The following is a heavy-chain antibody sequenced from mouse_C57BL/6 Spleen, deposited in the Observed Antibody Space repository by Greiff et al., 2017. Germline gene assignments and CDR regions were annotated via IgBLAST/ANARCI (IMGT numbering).Heavy chain of an antibody. D-gene: IGHD1-1*01. J-gene: IGHJ1*03. Sequence: VKLMESGGGLVKPGGSLKLSCAASGFTFSSYAMSWVRQTPEKRLEWVATLSDGGSYTYYPDNVKGRFTISRDNAKNNLYLQMSHLKSEDTAMYYCAREGTTVVAPHWYFDVWGTGTTVTVSS. CDR2: LSDGGSYT. V-gene: IGHV5-4*01. CDR3: AREGTTVVAPHWYFDV. CDR1: GFTFSSYA.